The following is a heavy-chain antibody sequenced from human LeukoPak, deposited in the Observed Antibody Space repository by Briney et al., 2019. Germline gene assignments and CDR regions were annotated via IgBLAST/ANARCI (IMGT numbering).Heavy chain of an antibody. V-gene: IGHV1-2*02. D-gene: IGHD2-8*02. Sequence: ASVKVSCKASGYTFTGYYMHWVRQAPGQGLEWMGWINPNNGGTNYAQKFQGRVTMTLDTSISTGYMALSRLRSDDTAIYFCARVDGGEWYYFDYWGQGTLVTVFS. CDR2: INPNNGGT. J-gene: IGHJ4*02. CDR1: GYTFTGYY. CDR3: ARVDGGEWYYFDY.